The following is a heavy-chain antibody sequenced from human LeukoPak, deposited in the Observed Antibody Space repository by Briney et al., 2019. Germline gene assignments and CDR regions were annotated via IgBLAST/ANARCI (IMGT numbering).Heavy chain of an antibody. CDR3: ARRYCSSSSCFGGDAFDI. D-gene: IGHD2-2*01. CDR2: IYPGDSDT. CDR1: GYSFTSYW. V-gene: IGHV5-51*01. Sequence: GESLKISCRVSGYSFTSYWIGWVRQMPGKGLAWMGIIYPGDSDTIYSPSFQGQVTISADKPISTANLQWSSLKASDTAMYYCARRYCSSSSCFGGDAFDIWGQGTMVTVSS. J-gene: IGHJ3*02.